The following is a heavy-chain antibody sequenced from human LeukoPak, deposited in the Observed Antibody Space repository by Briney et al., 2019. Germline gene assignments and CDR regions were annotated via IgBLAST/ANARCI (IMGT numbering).Heavy chain of an antibody. CDR1: GYSINSGYS. J-gene: IGHJ4*02. D-gene: IGHD3-22*01. CDR2: IYHSGYA. Sequence: SETLSLTCGVSGYSINSGYSWTWLRQRPGKGLEWIGNIYHSGYAYYNPSLKSRVSMSVDTSKNQFSLKLTSVTAADTAVYYCARDSWYDSSGSHWGQGTLVTVSS. V-gene: IGHV4-38-2*02. CDR3: ARDSWYDSSGSH.